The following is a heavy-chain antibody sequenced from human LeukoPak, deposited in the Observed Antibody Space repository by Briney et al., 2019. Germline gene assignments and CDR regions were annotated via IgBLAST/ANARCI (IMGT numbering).Heavy chain of an antibody. CDR2: ISGSNSYI. J-gene: IGHJ4*02. V-gene: IGHV3-21*01. CDR3: ARALTTLTYEGY. CDR1: GFTFSSYT. Sequence: GGSLRLSCAASGFTFSSYTMHWIRQAPGKGLEWVSSISGSNSYIFYADSVKGRFTVSRNNAKDSLYLQMNSLRAEDTAVYYCARALTTLTYEGYWGQGTLVTVSS. D-gene: IGHD1-1*01.